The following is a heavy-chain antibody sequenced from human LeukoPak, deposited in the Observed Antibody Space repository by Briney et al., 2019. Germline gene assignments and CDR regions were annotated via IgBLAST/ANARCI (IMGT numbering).Heavy chain of an antibody. CDR2: INPNSGGT. CDR3: ARGGVRTAASSLGY. J-gene: IGHJ4*01. CDR1: GYTFSDYY. D-gene: IGHD6-13*01. Sequence: GASVKVSCKASGYTFSDYYLHWVRQAPRQGLEWMGWINPNSGGTNFAQKFRGRVTMTRDTSITTAYMELTRLKSDDTAVYYCARGGVRTAASSLGYWGQGTLVTVSS. V-gene: IGHV1-2*02.